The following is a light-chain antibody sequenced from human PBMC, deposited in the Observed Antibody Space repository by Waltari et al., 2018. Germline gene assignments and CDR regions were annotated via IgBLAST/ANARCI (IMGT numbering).Light chain of an antibody. J-gene: IGKJ4*01. CDR2: GAS. CDR1: QSVSSN. CDR3: QQYNNWPLT. Sequence: EIVMTQSPATLSVSTGERATLSCTASQSVSSNLAWYQQKPGQAPRLLIYGASTSATGIPARFSGSGSGTEFTLTISSMQSEDFAVYYCQQYNNWPLTLGGGTKVEIK. V-gene: IGKV3-15*01.